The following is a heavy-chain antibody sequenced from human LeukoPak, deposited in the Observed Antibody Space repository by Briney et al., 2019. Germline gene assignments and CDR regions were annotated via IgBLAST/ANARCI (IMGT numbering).Heavy chain of an antibody. CDR1: GFTFGNYW. J-gene: IGHJ6*02. CDR2: IKEDGSGN. Sequence: GGSLRLSCAASGFTFGNYWMSWVRQAPGKGLEWVASIKEDGSGNFYVDSVKGRFTISRDNAKNSLYLQMNSLRAEDTAVYYCARGPFGVVPYYYGMDVWGQGITVTVSS. CDR3: ARGPFGVVPYYYGMDV. D-gene: IGHD3-3*01. V-gene: IGHV3-7*04.